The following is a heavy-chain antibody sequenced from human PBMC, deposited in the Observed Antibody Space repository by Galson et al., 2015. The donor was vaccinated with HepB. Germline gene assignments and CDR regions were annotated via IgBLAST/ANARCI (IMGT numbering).Heavy chain of an antibody. CDR1: GFTFDDYA. V-gene: IGHV3-9*01. D-gene: IGHD4-11*01. J-gene: IGHJ4*02. CDR2: ISWNSGSI. CDR3: ARVLVAMTTVTELNDY. Sequence: SLRLSCAASGFTFDDYAMHWVRQAPGKGLEWVSGISWNSGSIGYADSVKGRFTISRDNAKNSLYPQMNSLRAEDTAVYYCARVLVAMTTVTELNDYWGQGTLVTVSS.